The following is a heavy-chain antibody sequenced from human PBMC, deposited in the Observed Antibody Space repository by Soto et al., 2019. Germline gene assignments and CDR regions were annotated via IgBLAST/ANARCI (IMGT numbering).Heavy chain of an antibody. CDR2: LYNSGNT. V-gene: IGHV4-4*07. Sequence: SETLSLTCTVSGGSISSYYWSWIRQPAGKGLEWIGRLYNSGNTNYNPSLKSRVIMSAETSKNQFSLKLSSVTAADTAVYYCARDGSDSYGLDVWGRGTTVTVS. CDR3: ARDGSDSYGLDV. J-gene: IGHJ6*02. CDR1: GGSISSYY. D-gene: IGHD6-25*01.